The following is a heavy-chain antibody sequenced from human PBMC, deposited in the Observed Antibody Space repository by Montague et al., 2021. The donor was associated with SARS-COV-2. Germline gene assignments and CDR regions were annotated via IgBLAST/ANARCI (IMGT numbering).Heavy chain of an antibody. J-gene: IGHJ3*02. Sequence: SETLSLTCTVSGGSISSSSYYWGWIRQPPGKGLEWIGSIYYSGSTYYNPSLKSRVTISVDTSKNQFSLKLCSVTAADTAVYYCARLFYSSGWSENDAFDIWGQGTMVTVSS. CDR1: GGSISSSSYY. CDR3: ARLFYSSGWSENDAFDI. V-gene: IGHV4-39*01. CDR2: IYYSGST. D-gene: IGHD6-19*01.